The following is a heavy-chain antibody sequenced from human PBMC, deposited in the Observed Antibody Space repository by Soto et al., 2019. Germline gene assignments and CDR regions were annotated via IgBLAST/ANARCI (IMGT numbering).Heavy chain of an antibody. J-gene: IGHJ4*02. D-gene: IGHD2-21*02. CDR1: GDSISSNDYY. Sequence: PSETLSLTCTVSGDSISSNDYYWSWIRQPPGEGLERIGYIYYSGSSYYNPSLKSRVTISVDTSKNQFSLNLSSVTAADTAVYYCARDAHRAYCGGDCFSAFDSWGQGTLVTVS. CDR3: ARDAHRAYCGGDCFSAFDS. CDR2: IYYSGSS. V-gene: IGHV4-30-4*01.